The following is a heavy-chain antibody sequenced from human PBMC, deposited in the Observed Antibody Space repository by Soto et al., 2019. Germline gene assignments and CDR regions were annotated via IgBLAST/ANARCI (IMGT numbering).Heavy chain of an antibody. CDR1: GGSISSSSYY. J-gene: IGHJ5*02. D-gene: IGHD5-12*01. V-gene: IGHV4-39*01. Sequence: PSETLSLTCTVSGGSISSSSYYWGWIRQPPGKGLEWIGSIYYSGSTYYNPSLKSRVTISVDTSKNQFSLKLSSVTAADTAVYYCARATAVNWFDPWGQGTLVT. CDR2: IYYSGST. CDR3: ARATAVNWFDP.